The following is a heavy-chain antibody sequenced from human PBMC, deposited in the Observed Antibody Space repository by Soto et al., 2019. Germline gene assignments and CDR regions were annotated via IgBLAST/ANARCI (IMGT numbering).Heavy chain of an antibody. Sequence: EVPLVESGGGSVQPGGSLRLSCVASGITFSGYWMHWVRQVPGKGLVWVARVDSDGRGTSYADSVKGRFTISRDNAKNTLYLQMNSLRVEDTAVYYCATVFEHWGQGIPVTVSS. CDR1: GITFSGYW. J-gene: IGHJ4*02. V-gene: IGHV3-74*01. CDR3: ATVFEH. CDR2: VDSDGRGT.